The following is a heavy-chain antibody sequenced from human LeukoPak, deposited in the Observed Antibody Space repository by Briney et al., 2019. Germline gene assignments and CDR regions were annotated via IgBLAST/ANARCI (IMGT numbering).Heavy chain of an antibody. CDR1: GFTFTSHW. CDR2: IKNDGNDT. CDR3: ASDMNPTVFDF. V-gene: IGHV3-74*01. Sequence: GGSLRLSCAASGFTFTSHWMHWVRQTPGKGLVWVSGIKNDGNDTAYADSVKGRFTISRDNAKNTLYLQMDSLRAEDTAVYYCASDMNPTVFDFWGQGTLVTVSS. D-gene: IGHD3-16*01. J-gene: IGHJ4*02.